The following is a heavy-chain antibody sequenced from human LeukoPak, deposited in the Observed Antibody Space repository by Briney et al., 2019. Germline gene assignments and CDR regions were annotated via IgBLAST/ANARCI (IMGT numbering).Heavy chain of an antibody. V-gene: IGHV1-8*02. Sequence: ASVKVSCKASGYTFTSYGINWVRQATGQGLEWMGWMNPNSGNTGYAQKFQGRVTMTRNTSISTAYMELSSLRSEDTAVYYCARGRNDYGDWGFDYWGQGTLVTVSS. J-gene: IGHJ4*02. CDR1: GYTFTSYG. D-gene: IGHD4-17*01. CDR3: ARGRNDYGDWGFDY. CDR2: MNPNSGNT.